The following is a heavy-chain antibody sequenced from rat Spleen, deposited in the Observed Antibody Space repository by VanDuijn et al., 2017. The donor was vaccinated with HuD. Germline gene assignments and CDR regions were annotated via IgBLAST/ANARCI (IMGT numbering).Heavy chain of an antibody. V-gene: IGHV5-29*01. J-gene: IGHJ4*01. CDR2: ISYGDSSGHSGT. CDR1: GFTFSDYG. CDR3: ARFLTKAAISGVMDA. D-gene: IGHD1-2*01. Sequence: EVQLVESGGGLVQPGRSLKLSCAASGFTFSDYGVAWVRQAPTTGLAWVATISYGDSSGHSGTYYRDSVKGRFTISRDNAKNTQYLQMDSLRSEDTATYYCARFLTKAAISGVMDAWGQGASVTVSS.